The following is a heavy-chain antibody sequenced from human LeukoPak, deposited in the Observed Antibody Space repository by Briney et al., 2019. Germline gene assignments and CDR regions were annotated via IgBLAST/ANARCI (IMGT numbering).Heavy chain of an antibody. CDR2: INPNSGGT. V-gene: IGHV1-2*02. D-gene: IGHD1-1*01. J-gene: IGHJ4*02. CDR1: GYTFTGYN. CDR3: AHTTGELTTIDY. Sequence: ASVKVSCKASGYTFTGYNMHWVRQAPGQGLEWMGWINPNSGGTNYAQKFQGRVTMTRDTSISTAYMELSRLRSDDTAVYYCAHTTGELTTIDYWGQGTLVTVSS.